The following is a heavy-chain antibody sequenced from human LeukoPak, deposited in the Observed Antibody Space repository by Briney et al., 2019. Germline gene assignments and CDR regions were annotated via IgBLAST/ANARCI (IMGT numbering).Heavy chain of an antibody. CDR3: ARDATTYSSSRGTLDY. Sequence: ASVKVSCKASGYTFTGYYMHWVRQAPGQGLEWMGRINPNSGGTNYAQKFQGRVTMTRDTSISTAYMELSRLRSDDTAVYYCARDATTYSSSRGTLDYWGQGTLVTVSS. D-gene: IGHD6-13*01. CDR2: INPNSGGT. J-gene: IGHJ4*02. CDR1: GYTFTGYY. V-gene: IGHV1-2*06.